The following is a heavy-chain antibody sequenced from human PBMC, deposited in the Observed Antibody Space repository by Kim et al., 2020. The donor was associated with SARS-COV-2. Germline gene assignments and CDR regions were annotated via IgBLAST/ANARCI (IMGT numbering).Heavy chain of an antibody. CDR3: ARVPIGRYYFDY. J-gene: IGHJ4*02. V-gene: IGHV3-53*01. CDR2: IYSGGST. CDR1: GFTVSSNY. Sequence: GGSLRLSCAASGFTVSSNYMSWVRQAPGKGLEWVSVIYSGGSTYYADSVKGRFTISRDNSKNTLYLQMNSLRAEDTAVYYCARVPIGRYYFDYWGQGTLVTVSS.